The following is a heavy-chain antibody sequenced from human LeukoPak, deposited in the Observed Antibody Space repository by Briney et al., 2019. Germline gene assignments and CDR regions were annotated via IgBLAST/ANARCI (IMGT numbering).Heavy chain of an antibody. J-gene: IGHJ4*02. Sequence: GGSLRLSCTASGFTSNTYTMNWVRQAPGKGLEWVAVIWYDGSNKYYADSMKGRFTISRDNSKNTLYLQMNSLRAEDTAVYYCAKEERFGPPYYFDYWGQGTLVTVSS. CDR2: IWYDGSNK. D-gene: IGHD1-1*01. V-gene: IGHV3-33*06. CDR1: GFTSNTYT. CDR3: AKEERFGPPYYFDY.